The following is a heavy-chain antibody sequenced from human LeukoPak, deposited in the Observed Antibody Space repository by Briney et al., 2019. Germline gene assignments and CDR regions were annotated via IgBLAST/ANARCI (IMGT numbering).Heavy chain of an antibody. V-gene: IGHV4-59*08. D-gene: IGHD3-10*01. CDR1: GGSISSYY. CDR2: IYYSGST. J-gene: IGHJ4*02. Sequence: SETLSLTCTVSGGSISSYYWSWIRQPPGKGLEWIGYIYYSGSTNYNPSLKSRVTISVDTSKNQFSLKLSSVTAADTAVYYCARREGSGSYYRYWGQGTLVTVSS. CDR3: ARREGSGSYYRY.